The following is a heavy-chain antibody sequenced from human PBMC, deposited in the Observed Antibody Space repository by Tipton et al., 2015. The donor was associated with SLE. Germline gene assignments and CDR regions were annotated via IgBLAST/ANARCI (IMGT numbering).Heavy chain of an antibody. J-gene: IGHJ4*02. Sequence: SLRLSCTASGFAFTSFNMNWVRQAPGKGLEWVSSITSSSTYIYYADSVKGRFTISRDNAQNSVYLQMNSLRAEDTAVYYCVRGDYFDYWGQGTLVTVSS. CDR3: VRGDYFDY. V-gene: IGHV3-21*01. CDR1: GFAFTSFN. CDR2: ITSSSTYI.